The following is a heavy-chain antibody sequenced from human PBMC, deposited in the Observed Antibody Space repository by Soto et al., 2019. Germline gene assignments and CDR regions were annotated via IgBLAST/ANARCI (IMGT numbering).Heavy chain of an antibody. V-gene: IGHV3-21*01. CDR1: RFSFISYS. J-gene: IGHJ4*02. CDR3: ARTVTDSSSTFDY. CDR2: ISSSSSYI. D-gene: IGHD6-6*01. Sequence: GGSLRPSCACSRFSFISYSMNWVRQAPGKGLEGVSSISSSSSYIYYADSVKGRFTISRDNAKNSLYLQMNSLRAEDTAVYYCARTVTDSSSTFDYGGQGTLVT.